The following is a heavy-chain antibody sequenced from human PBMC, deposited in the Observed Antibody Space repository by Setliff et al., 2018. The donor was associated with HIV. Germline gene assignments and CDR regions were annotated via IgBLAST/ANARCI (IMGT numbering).Heavy chain of an antibody. CDR3: ARNFWNGPPDYYYYGLDV. D-gene: IGHD3-3*01. Sequence: PSETLSLTCGVFGGSFSNYFWTWMRQPPGKGLEWIGEFRLSGGTNYNYNPSLETRVTISVDTSKNQFSLKLNSVTAADTAFYYCARNFWNGPPDYYYYGLDVWGQGTTVT. CDR2: FRLSGGT. V-gene: IGHV4-34*01. J-gene: IGHJ6*02. CDR1: GGSFSNYF.